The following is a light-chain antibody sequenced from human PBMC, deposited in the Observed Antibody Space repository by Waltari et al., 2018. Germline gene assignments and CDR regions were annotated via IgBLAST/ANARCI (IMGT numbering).Light chain of an antibody. CDR2: GAS. CDR3: QQYNKWLWT. J-gene: IGKJ1*01. V-gene: IGKV3-15*01. CDR1: QSVNSN. Sequence: EIVMTQSPATLSVSPGDRATLSCRARQSVNSNLAWYQQKPGQAPRLLIYGASTRATGIPARFGGSGSGTEFTLTISSLQVDDVAIYYGQQYNKWLWTFGQGTKVEI.